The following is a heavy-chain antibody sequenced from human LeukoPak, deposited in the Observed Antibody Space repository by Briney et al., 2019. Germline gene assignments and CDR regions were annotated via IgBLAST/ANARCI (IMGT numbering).Heavy chain of an antibody. Sequence: SETLSLTCAVYGGSFSGYYWGWIRQPPGKGLEWIGEINHSGSTNYNPSLKSRVTISVDTSKNQFSLKVTSLTAADTAVYYCARRYDSSRSPLNDWGRGNLITVSS. J-gene: IGHJ4*02. CDR1: GGSFSGYY. CDR3: ARRYDSSRSPLND. V-gene: IGHV4-34*01. CDR2: INHSGST. D-gene: IGHD3-10*01.